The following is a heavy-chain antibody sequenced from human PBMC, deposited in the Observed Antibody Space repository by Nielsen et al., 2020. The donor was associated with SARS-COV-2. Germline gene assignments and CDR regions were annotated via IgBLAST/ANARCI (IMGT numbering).Heavy chain of an antibody. Sequence: GGSLTLSCTVSGITVSSNYLNWVRQAPGKGLEWVSIIYSDGTTYYADSVKGRFTVSRDNSKNTLYLQMNSLRPEDTAVYYCARGTSGWDYWGQGTLVTVFS. CDR1: GITVSSNY. D-gene: IGHD6-19*01. CDR3: ARGTSGWDY. CDR2: IYSDGTT. V-gene: IGHV3-53*01. J-gene: IGHJ4*02.